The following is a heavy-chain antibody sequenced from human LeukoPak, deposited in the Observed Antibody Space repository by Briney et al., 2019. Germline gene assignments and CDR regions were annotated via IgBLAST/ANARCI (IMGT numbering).Heavy chain of an antibody. CDR2: IYYSGST. J-gene: IGHJ4*02. Sequence: SETLSLTCTVSGGSISNYYWSWIRQPPGKGLEWIGYIYYSGSTNYNPSLKSRVTISVDRSKNQFSLNLGSVTAADTAVYYCTRETSSRYFDYWGQGTLVTVSS. V-gene: IGHV4-59*12. CDR1: GGSISNYY. CDR3: TRETSSRYFDY.